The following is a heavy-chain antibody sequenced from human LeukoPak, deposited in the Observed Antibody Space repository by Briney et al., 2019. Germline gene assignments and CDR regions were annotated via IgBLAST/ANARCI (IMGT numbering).Heavy chain of an antibody. CDR1: GFTFSVYG. V-gene: IGHV3-30*03. D-gene: IGHD6-13*01. Sequence: PGGSLRLACASSGFTFSVYGMNWVRQAPGKGREGVAVISYDGSNKYYADSVKGRFTISRDNSKNTLYLQMNSLRAEDTAVYYCARARHSSRWYTTRGSFDYXXXGTLVTVSS. J-gene: IGHJ4*02. CDR2: ISYDGSNK. CDR3: ARARHSSRWYTTRGSFDY.